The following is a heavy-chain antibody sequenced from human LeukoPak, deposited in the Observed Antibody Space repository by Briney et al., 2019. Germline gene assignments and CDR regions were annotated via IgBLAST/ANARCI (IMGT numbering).Heavy chain of an antibody. V-gene: IGHV1-69*13. Sequence: SVKVSCKASGGTFSSYAISWVRQPPGQGLEWVGGSIPVFGTANYAQKFQGRVTITADESTSTAYMELSSLRSEDTAVYYRARDAVITTGTTTVYGMDVWGQGTTVTDSS. CDR2: SIPVFGTA. D-gene: IGHD1-1*01. CDR3: ARDAVITTGTTTVYGMDV. CDR1: GGTFSSYA. J-gene: IGHJ6*02.